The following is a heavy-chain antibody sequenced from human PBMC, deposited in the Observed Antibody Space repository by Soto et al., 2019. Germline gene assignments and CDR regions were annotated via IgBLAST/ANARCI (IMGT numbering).Heavy chain of an antibody. D-gene: IGHD6-13*01. CDR3: AREDLAGIAAAGLFDY. CDR2: ISYDGSNK. V-gene: IGHV3-30-3*01. J-gene: IGHJ4*02. Sequence: PGGSLRLSCAASGFTFSSYAMHWVRQAPGKGLEWVAVISYDGSNKYYADSVKGRFTISRDNSKNTLYLQMNSLRAEDTAVYYCAREDLAGIAAAGLFDYWGQGTLVTVSS. CDR1: GFTFSSYA.